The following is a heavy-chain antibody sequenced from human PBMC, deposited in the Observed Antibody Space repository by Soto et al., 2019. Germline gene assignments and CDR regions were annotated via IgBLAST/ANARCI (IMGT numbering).Heavy chain of an antibody. V-gene: IGHV1-3*01. Sequence: QVQLVQSGAEVKKPGASVKVSCKTSGYTFTSFAMHWVRQAPAQRLEWMGWINAGNGDTKCSQNFQGRVTITRDTSASTAYMELTSLRSEDTAVYFCANLLGYCGSTGCYDYWGQGTLVTVSS. D-gene: IGHD2-2*01. CDR3: ANLLGYCGSTGCYDY. J-gene: IGHJ4*02. CDR1: GYTFTSFA. CDR2: INAGNGDT.